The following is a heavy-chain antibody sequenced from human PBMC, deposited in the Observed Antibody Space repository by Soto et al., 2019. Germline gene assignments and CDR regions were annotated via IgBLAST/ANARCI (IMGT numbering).Heavy chain of an antibody. D-gene: IGHD6-13*01. J-gene: IGHJ4*02. V-gene: IGHV2-5*02. CDR2: IYWDDDK. CDR1: GFSLSTSGVG. Sequence: QITLKESGPTLVKPTQTLTLTCTFSGFSLSTSGVGVGWIRQPPGKALEWLALIYWDDDKRYSPSLKNRLTTTKDTSKNQVVVTMTNMDPVDTATYYCARRGGGQQTDYFDYWGQGTLVTVSS. CDR3: ARRGGGQQTDYFDY.